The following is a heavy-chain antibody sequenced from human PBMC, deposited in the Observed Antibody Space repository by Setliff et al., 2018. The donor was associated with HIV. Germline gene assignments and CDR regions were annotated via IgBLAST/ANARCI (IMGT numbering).Heavy chain of an antibody. V-gene: IGHV4-39*01. J-gene: IGHJ3*02. CDR3: TRHRGPPWDAFDI. CDR2: IYYSGDT. CDR1: GGSITSSGYH. Sequence: SETLSLTCSVSGGSITSSGYHWGWIRQPPGKGLEWIGNIYYSGDTFYNTSLRSRLTLSVDTSKNQFSLKLNSVTASDTAMYYCTRHRGPPWDAFDIWGQGTMVTVSS.